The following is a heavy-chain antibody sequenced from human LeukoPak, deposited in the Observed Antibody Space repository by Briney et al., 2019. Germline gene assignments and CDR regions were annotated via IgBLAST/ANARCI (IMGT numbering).Heavy chain of an antibody. J-gene: IGHJ4*02. V-gene: IGHV3-9*01. CDR1: GFSFDDYA. Sequence: PGRSLRLSCAASGFSFDDYAMPWVRQAPGKGLEWVSGISWNSGSIGYADSVKGRFTISRDNAKNSLYLQMNSLRAEDTALYYCAKAWAYDSSGYYFYFDYWGQGTLVTVSS. CDR2: ISWNSGSI. CDR3: AKAWAYDSSGYYFYFDY. D-gene: IGHD3-22*01.